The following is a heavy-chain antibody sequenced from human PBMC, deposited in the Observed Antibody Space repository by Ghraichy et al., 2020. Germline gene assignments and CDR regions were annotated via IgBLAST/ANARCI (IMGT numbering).Heavy chain of an antibody. Sequence: GGSLRLSCAASGFTFSSYGMHWVRQAPGKGLEWVAVIWYDGSNKYYADSVKGRFTISRDNSKNTLYLQMNSLRAEDTAVYYCARDNTVYCSSTSCYADYWGQGTLVTVSS. J-gene: IGHJ4*02. CDR1: GFTFSSYG. D-gene: IGHD2-2*01. CDR2: IWYDGSNK. V-gene: IGHV3-33*01. CDR3: ARDNTVYCSSTSCYADY.